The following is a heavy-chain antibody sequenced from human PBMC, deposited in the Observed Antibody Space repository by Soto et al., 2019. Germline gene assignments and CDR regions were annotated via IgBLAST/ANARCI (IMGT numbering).Heavy chain of an antibody. V-gene: IGHV1-8*01. CDR3: AREGDSSGWYNWFDP. CDR2: MNPNSGNT. Sequence: ASVKVSCTASGYTFTSYDINWVRQATGQGLEWMGWMNPNSGNTGYAQKFQGRVTMTRNTSISTAYMELSSLRSEDTAVYYCAREGDSSGWYNWFDPWGQGTLVTVSS. J-gene: IGHJ5*02. D-gene: IGHD3-22*01. CDR1: GYTFTSYD.